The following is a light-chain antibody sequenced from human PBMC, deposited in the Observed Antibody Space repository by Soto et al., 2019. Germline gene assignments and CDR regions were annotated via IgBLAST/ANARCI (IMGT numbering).Light chain of an antibody. J-gene: IGKJ4*01. CDR3: QQYGNSPLT. CDR1: QSVRSDY. CDR2: GVS. Sequence: EIVLTQSPYTLSLSPGQRATLSCRASQSVRSDYFAWYQQKPGQAPRVIIFGVSTRATGVPDRFSGSGSGTDFTLTISRLEPEDFALYYCQQYGNSPLTFGGGTKV. V-gene: IGKV3-20*01.